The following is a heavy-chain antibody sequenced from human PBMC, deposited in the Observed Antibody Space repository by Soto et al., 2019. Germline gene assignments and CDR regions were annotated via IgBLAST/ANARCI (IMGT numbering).Heavy chain of an antibody. V-gene: IGHV3-23*01. CDR1: GFTFSSYA. Sequence: PGGSLRLSCAASGFTFSSYAMSWVRQAPGKGLEWVSAISGSGGSTYYADSVKGRFTISRDNSKNTLYLQMNSLRAEDTAVYYCAREGXXXYFDWFLXXXDVXGKGTTVTVSS. J-gene: IGHJ6*03. CDR3: AREGXXXYFDWFLXXXDV. D-gene: IGHD3-9*01. CDR2: ISGSGGST.